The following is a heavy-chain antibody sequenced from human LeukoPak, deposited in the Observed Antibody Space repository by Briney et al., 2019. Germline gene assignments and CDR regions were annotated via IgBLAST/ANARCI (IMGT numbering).Heavy chain of an antibody. J-gene: IGHJ6*03. CDR2: ISSSSSTI. V-gene: IGHV3-48*04. Sequence: GGSLRLSRVASLFTFSSYCMNWARQAPGRGGGWVSYISSSSSTIYYADSVKGRFTISRDNAKNSLYLQMNSLGAEDTAVYYCARDEPNYYYMDVWGKGTTVTVSS. CDR1: LFTFSSYC. CDR3: ARDEPNYYYMDV.